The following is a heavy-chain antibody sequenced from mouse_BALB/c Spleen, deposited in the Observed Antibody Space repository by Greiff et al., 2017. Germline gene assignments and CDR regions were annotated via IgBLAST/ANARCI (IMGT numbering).Heavy chain of an antibody. CDR2: ISSGGSYT. Sequence: EVNVVESGGGLVKPGGSLKLSCAASGFTFSSYAMSWVRQSPEKRLEWVAEISSGGSYTYYPDTVTGRFTISRDNAKNTLYLEMSSLRSEDTAMYYCARRSITKDFDYWGQGTTLTVSS. CDR3: ARRSITKDFDY. CDR1: GFTFSSYA. D-gene: IGHD1-2*01. V-gene: IGHV5-9-4*01. J-gene: IGHJ2*01.